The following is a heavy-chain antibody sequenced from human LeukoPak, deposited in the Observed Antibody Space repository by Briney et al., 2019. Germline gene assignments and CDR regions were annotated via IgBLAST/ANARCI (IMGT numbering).Heavy chain of an antibody. CDR1: GFTFSSYA. V-gene: IGHV3-23*01. CDR3: AKGGGLATD. CDR2: ISSSGGNT. J-gene: IGHJ4*02. D-gene: IGHD3-16*01. Sequence: GGSLRLSCAASGFTFSSYAMNWVRQAPGKGLEWVSSISSSGGNTYYADSVKGRFTISRDNSKNTLYLQMNSLRAEDTAVYYCAKGGGLATDWGQGTLVTVSS.